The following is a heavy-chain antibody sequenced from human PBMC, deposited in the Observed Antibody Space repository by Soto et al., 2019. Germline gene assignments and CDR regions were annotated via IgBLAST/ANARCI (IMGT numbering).Heavy chain of an antibody. CDR3: ARVFSDSSSFFDP. Sequence: QVQLQESGPGLVKPSQTLSLTCTVSGGSISSGGYYWSWIRQHPGKGLEWIGYIYYSGSNYYNPSLKSRVTISLDTSKTQSSLKLSSVTAADTAVYYCARVFSDSSSFFDPWGQGTLVTVSS. J-gene: IGHJ5*02. D-gene: IGHD6-13*01. CDR2: IYYSGSN. CDR1: GGSISSGGYY. V-gene: IGHV4-31*03.